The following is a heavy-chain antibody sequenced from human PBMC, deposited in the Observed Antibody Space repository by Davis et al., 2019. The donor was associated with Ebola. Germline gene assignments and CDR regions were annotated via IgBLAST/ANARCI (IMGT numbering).Heavy chain of an antibody. CDR2: IYYSGST. CDR3: ARGVEQYYYGMDV. CDR1: GGSISSYY. J-gene: IGHJ6*02. Sequence: PSETLSLTCTVSGGSISSYYWSWIRQPPGKGLEWIGYIYYSGSTNYNPSLKSRVTISVDTSKNQFSLKLSSVTAADTAVYYCARGVEQYYYGMDVWGQGTTVTVSS. V-gene: IGHV4-59*12.